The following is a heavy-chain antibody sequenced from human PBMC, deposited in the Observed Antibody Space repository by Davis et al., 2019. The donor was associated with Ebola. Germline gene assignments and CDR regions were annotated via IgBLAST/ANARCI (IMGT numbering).Heavy chain of an antibody. Sequence: SETLSLTCAVYGGSFSGYYWSWIRQPPGKGLEWIGEINHSGSTNYNPSLKSRVTMSVDTSKNQFSLKLSSVTAADTAVYYCARGGYCSSTSCYGYYYYGMDVWGQGTTVIVSS. V-gene: IGHV4-34*01. J-gene: IGHJ6*02. CDR3: ARGGYCSSTSCYGYYYYGMDV. CDR2: INHSGST. CDR1: GGSFSGYY. D-gene: IGHD2-2*01.